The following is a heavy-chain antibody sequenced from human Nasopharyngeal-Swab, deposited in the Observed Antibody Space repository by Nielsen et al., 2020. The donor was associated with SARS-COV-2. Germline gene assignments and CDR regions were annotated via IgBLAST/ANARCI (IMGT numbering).Heavy chain of an antibody. D-gene: IGHD3-10*01. Sequence: SETLSLTCAVYGGSFSGDYWSWIRQPPGKGLEWIGEINDSGSTNYNPSLKSRVTISVDTSKNQFSLKLSSVTAADTAVYYCARSEEWFGVDYWGQGTLVTVSS. CDR2: INDSGST. CDR3: ARSEEWFGVDY. J-gene: IGHJ4*02. CDR1: GGSFSGDY. V-gene: IGHV4-34*01.